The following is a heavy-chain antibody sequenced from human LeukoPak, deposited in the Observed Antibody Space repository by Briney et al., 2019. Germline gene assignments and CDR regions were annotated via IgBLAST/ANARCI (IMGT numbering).Heavy chain of an antibody. CDR2: ISSSGSTI. J-gene: IGHJ4*02. CDR3: ATSPPTVVVVAAPLYYFDY. V-gene: IGHV3-11*01. Sequence: GGSLRLSCAASGFTFSDYYMSWIRQAPGKGLEWVSYISSSGSTIHYADSVKGRFTISRDNAKNSLYLQMNSLRAEDTAVYYCATSPPTVVVVAAPLYYFDYWGQGTLVTVSS. D-gene: IGHD2-15*01. CDR1: GFTFSDYY.